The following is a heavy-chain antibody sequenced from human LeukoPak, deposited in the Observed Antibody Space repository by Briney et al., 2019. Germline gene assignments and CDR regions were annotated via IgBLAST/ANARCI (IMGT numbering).Heavy chain of an antibody. CDR1: GFTFSSYS. CDR3: ARGDVESSYYYYMDV. J-gene: IGHJ6*03. V-gene: IGHV3-48*01. D-gene: IGHD5-24*01. Sequence: GGSLRLSCAASGFTFSSYSMNWVRQAPGKGLEWVSYISSSISTIYYTDSVKGRFTISRDNAKNSLYLQMNSLRAEDTAVYYCARGDVESSYYYYMDVWGTGTTVTVSS. CDR2: ISSSISTI.